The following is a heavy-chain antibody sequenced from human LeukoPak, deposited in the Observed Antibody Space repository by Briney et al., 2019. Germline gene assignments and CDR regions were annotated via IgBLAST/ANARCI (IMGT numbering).Heavy chain of an antibody. V-gene: IGHV4-59*01. CDR2: IYYSGST. CDR3: ARGFATTTHAFDI. CDR1: GGSISIYY. J-gene: IGHJ3*02. D-gene: IGHD4-17*01. Sequence: SETLSLTCTVSGGSISIYYWSWIRQPPGKGLEWIGYIYYSGSTNYNPSLKSRVTISVDTSKNQFSLKLSSVTATDTAVYYCARGFATTTHAFDIWGQGQRSPSLQ.